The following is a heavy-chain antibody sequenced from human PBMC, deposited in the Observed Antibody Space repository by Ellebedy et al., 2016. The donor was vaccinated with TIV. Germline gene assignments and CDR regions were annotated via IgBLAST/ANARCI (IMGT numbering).Heavy chain of an antibody. CDR1: GFTFSSYA. CDR2: ISGSGGTT. CDR3: AKGGVGSFYCTGTNCYTEGGDSHFDY. V-gene: IGHV3-23*01. J-gene: IGHJ4*02. D-gene: IGHD2-2*02. Sequence: GESLKISXAASGFTFSSYAMSWVRQAPGKGLECVSAISGSGGTTYYADSVKGRFTISRDNSKNTLYLQMNSLRAEDTAVYYCAKGGVGSFYCTGTNCYTEGGDSHFDYWGQGNLVTVSS.